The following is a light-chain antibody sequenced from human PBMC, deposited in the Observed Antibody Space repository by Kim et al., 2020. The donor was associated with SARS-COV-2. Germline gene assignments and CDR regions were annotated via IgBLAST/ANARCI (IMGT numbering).Light chain of an antibody. CDR3: AAWDDSLNGPV. Sequence: SELTQPPSASGTPGQRVTISCSGSSSNIGSNTVNWYQQRPGTAPKLLIYSNNQRPSGVPDRFSGSKSGTSASLAISGLQSEDEADYYCAAWDDSLNGPVFGTGTKVTVL. CDR2: SNN. J-gene: IGLJ1*01. CDR1: SSNIGSNT. V-gene: IGLV1-44*01.